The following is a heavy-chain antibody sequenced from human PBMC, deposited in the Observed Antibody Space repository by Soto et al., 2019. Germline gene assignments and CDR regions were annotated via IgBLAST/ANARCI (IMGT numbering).Heavy chain of an antibody. V-gene: IGHV1-3*04. J-gene: IGHJ3*02. D-gene: IGHD4-17*01. CDR1: GYTFTNYP. Sequence: HVQLVQSGAEVKKPGASVKVSCKASGYTFTNYPMHWVRQAPGQRLEWMGWINTGNGNTKYSQKFQGRVTITRDTSASTAYMELSSLRSEDTAVYYCARETVTTNTFDIWGQGTMVTVSS. CDR2: INTGNGNT. CDR3: ARETVTTNTFDI.